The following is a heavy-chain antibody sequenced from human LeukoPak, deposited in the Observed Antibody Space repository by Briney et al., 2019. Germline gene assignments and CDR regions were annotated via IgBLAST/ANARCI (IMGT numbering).Heavy chain of an antibody. J-gene: IGHJ3*02. CDR2: ISSSSSYI. CDR1: GFTFSSYS. D-gene: IGHD3-10*01. CDR3: ARDSLNGSGSYGAFDI. Sequence: GGSLRLSCAASGFTFSSYSMNWVRQAPGKGLEWVSSISSSSSYIYYADSVKGRFTISRGNAKNSLYLQMNSLRAEDTAVYYCARDSLNGSGSYGAFDIWGQGTMVTVSS. V-gene: IGHV3-21*01.